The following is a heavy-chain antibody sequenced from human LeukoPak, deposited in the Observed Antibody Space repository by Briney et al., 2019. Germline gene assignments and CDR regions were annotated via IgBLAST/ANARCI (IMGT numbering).Heavy chain of an antibody. CDR2: ISGSGGST. CDR3: AKDRDGASGANDAFDI. CDR1: GFTFSSYA. V-gene: IGHV3-23*01. Sequence: PGGSLRLSCAASGFTFSSYAMSWVRQAPGKGLEWVSAISGSGGSTYYADSVKGRFTISRDNSKNTLYLQMNSLRAEDTAVYYCAKDRDGASGANDAFDIWGQGTMVTVSS. J-gene: IGHJ3*02. D-gene: IGHD1-26*01.